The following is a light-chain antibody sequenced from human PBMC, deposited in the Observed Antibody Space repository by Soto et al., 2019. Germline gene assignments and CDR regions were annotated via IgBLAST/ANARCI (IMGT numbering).Light chain of an antibody. CDR1: SGSVTGGHY. CDR2: STN. Sequence: QTVVTQEPSFSVSPGGTVTLTCGLSSGSVTGGHYPTWFQQIPGQAPRTVIYSTNLRSSGVPDRFTGSILGNKAALTITGAQADDECDYYCVLCVSSGIWVFGGGTKLTVL. CDR3: VLCVSSGIWV. J-gene: IGLJ3*02. V-gene: IGLV8-61*01.